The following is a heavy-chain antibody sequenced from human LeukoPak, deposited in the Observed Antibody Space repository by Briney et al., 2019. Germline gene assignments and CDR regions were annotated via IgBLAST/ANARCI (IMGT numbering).Heavy chain of an antibody. CDR1: GYSISSGYY. Sequence: SETLSLTCAVSGYSISSGYYWGWIRQPPGKGLEWIGSIYHSGSTYYNPSLKSRVTISVDTSKNQFSLKLSSVTAADTAVYCCARDGEYQLLSSYYYYGMDVWGKGTTVTVSS. V-gene: IGHV4-38-2*02. CDR3: ARDGEYQLLSSYYYYGMDV. J-gene: IGHJ6*04. D-gene: IGHD2-2*01. CDR2: IYHSGST.